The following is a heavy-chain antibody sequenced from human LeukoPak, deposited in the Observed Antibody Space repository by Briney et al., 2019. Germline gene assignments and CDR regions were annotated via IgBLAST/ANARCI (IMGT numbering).Heavy chain of an antibody. CDR1: GGSISSSSYY. V-gene: IGHV4-39*07. J-gene: IGHJ6*02. D-gene: IGHD3-10*01. CDR3: ARGEWFGELYV. CDR2: IYYSGST. Sequence: SETLSLTCTVSGGSISSSSYYWGWIRQPPGKGLEWIGSIYYSGSTYYNPSLKSRVTISVDTSKNQFSLKLSSVTAADAAVYYCARGEWFGELYVWGQGTTVTVSS.